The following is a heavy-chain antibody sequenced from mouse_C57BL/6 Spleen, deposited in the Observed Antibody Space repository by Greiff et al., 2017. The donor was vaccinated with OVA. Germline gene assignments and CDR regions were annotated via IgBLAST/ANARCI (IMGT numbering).Heavy chain of an antibody. CDR2: IYPGDGDT. J-gene: IGHJ4*01. Sequence: QVQLQQSGAELVKPGASVKISCKASGYAFSSYWMNWVKQRPGKGLEWIGQIYPGDGDTNYNGKFKGKATLTADKSSSTAYMQLSSLTSEDSAVYFCARWIYDGYSYAMDYWGQGTSVTVSS. D-gene: IGHD2-3*01. V-gene: IGHV1-80*01. CDR3: ARWIYDGYSYAMDY. CDR1: GYAFSSYW.